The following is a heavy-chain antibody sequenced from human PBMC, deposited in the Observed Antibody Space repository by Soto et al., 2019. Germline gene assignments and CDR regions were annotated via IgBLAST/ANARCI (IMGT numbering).Heavy chain of an antibody. CDR1: GFTFSSYA. CDR3: AKDLQGAVLAPY. J-gene: IGHJ4*02. D-gene: IGHD6-19*01. Sequence: GSLRLSCAASGFTFSSYAMSWVRQAPGKGLEWVSAISGSGGSTYYADSVKGRFTISRDNSKNTLYLQMNSLRAEDTAVYYCAKDLQGAVLAPYWGQGALVTVSS. V-gene: IGHV3-23*01. CDR2: ISGSGGST.